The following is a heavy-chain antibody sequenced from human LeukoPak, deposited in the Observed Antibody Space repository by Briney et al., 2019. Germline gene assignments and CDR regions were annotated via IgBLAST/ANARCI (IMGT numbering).Heavy chain of an antibody. Sequence: GGSLRLSCAASGFTFSSYSMNWVRQAPGKGLEWVSSISSSSSYIYYADSVKGRFTISRDNAKNSLYLQMNSLRAEDTAVYYCARDYSSTSCYTGRCWGQEPWSPSPQ. V-gene: IGHV3-21*01. D-gene: IGHD2-2*02. CDR2: ISSSSSYI. CDR3: ARDYSSTSCYTGRC. CDR1: GFTFSSYS. J-gene: IGHJ4*01.